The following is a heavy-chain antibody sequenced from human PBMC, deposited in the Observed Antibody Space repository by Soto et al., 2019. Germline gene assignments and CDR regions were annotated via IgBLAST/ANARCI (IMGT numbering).Heavy chain of an antibody. CDR2: IYYSGST. CDR1: GGSISSSSYY. Sequence: SETLSLTCTVSGGSISSSSYYWGWIRQPPGKGLEWIGSIYYSGSTYYNPSLKSRVTISVDTSKNQFSLKLSYVTAADTAVYYCARQTIGYSGYDSDPENYYYYMDVWGKGTTVTVSS. V-gene: IGHV4-39*01. J-gene: IGHJ6*03. CDR3: ARQTIGYSGYDSDPENYYYYMDV. D-gene: IGHD5-12*01.